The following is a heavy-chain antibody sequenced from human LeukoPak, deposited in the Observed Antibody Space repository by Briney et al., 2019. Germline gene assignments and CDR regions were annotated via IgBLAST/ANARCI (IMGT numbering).Heavy chain of an antibody. Sequence: PSETLSLTCAVYGGSFSGYYWSWIRQPPGKGLEWIGEINHSGSTNYNPSLKSRVTISVDTSKNQFSLKLSSVTAADTAVYYCARGEYYYDSSGYYYPRWGQGTLVTVSS. CDR1: GGSFSGYY. D-gene: IGHD3-22*01. CDR3: ARGEYYYDSSGYYYPR. V-gene: IGHV4-34*01. J-gene: IGHJ4*02. CDR2: INHSGST.